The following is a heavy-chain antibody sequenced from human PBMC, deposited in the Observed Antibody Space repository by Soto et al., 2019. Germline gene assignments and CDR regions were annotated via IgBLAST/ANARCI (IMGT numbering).Heavy chain of an antibody. CDR2: IFPGDSDT. D-gene: IGHD6-13*01. J-gene: IGHJ5*01. V-gene: IGHV5-51*01. Sequence: EALKISCKASGYSFTPNWIARVRQKPGKGLAWMGSIFPGDSDTRYSPSFHGQVTISADESISTAYLQWGSLKASDSAMYYCARIIGSSSWFDSWGQGALVTVSS. CDR3: ARIIGSSSWFDS. CDR1: GYSFTPNW.